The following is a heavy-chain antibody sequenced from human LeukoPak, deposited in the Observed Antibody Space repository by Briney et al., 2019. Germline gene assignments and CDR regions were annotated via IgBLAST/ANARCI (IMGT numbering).Heavy chain of an antibody. CDR1: GFTFSSYG. Sequence: PGRSLRLSCAASGFTFSSYGMHWVRQAPGKGLEWVAVISYDGSNKYYADSVKGRFTISRDNSKNTLYLQMNSLRAEDTAVYYCAKDLIAYCTNGVCYSPPLDFGYWGQGTLVTVSS. J-gene: IGHJ4*02. D-gene: IGHD2-8*01. V-gene: IGHV3-30*18. CDR3: AKDLIAYCTNGVCYSPPLDFGY. CDR2: ISYDGSNK.